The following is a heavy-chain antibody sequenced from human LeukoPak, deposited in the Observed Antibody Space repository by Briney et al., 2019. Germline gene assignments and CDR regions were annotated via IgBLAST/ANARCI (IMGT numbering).Heavy chain of an antibody. Sequence: GGSLRLSCAASGFTFSSYSMNWVRQAPGKGLEWVSSISSSSSYIYYADSVKGRFTISRDNAKNSLYLQMNSLRAEDTAVYYCARVSSSWLNWFDPWGQGTLVTVSS. CDR1: GFTFSSYS. CDR2: ISSSSSYI. J-gene: IGHJ5*02. D-gene: IGHD6-13*01. V-gene: IGHV3-21*01. CDR3: ARVSSSWLNWFDP.